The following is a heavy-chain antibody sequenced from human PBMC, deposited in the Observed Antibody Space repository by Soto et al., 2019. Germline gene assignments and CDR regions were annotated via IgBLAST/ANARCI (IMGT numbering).Heavy chain of an antibody. D-gene: IGHD4-17*01. V-gene: IGHV1-18*01. Sequence: XSVKVSFNASGYTFTSYGISWVRQAPGQGLEWMGWISAYNGNTNYAQKLQGRVTMTTDTSTSTAYMELRSLRSDDTAVYYCARGTLSPVTTPFDYWGQGTLVTVSS. CDR1: GYTFTSYG. J-gene: IGHJ4*02. CDR2: ISAYNGNT. CDR3: ARGTLSPVTTPFDY.